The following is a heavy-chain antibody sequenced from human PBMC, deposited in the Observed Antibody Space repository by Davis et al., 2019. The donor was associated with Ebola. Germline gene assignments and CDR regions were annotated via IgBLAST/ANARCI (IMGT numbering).Heavy chain of an antibody. Sequence: AASVKVSCKASGYTFTGYYMHWVRQAPGQGLEWMGRINPNSGGTDYAQKFQGRVTMTRDTSISTAYMELSRLRSEDTAVYYCAGDIAVAGLDYWGQGTLVTVSS. J-gene: IGHJ4*02. D-gene: IGHD6-19*01. CDR1: GYTFTGYY. V-gene: IGHV1-2*06. CDR3: AGDIAVAGLDY. CDR2: INPNSGGT.